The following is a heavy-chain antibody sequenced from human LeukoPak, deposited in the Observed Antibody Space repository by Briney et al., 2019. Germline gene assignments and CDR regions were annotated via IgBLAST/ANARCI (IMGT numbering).Heavy chain of an antibody. J-gene: IGHJ4*02. CDR1: GYSISSGYY. D-gene: IGHD1-1*01. CDR3: ARGNWNDVVGYYFDY. V-gene: IGHV4-38-2*02. Sequence: SETLSLTCTVSGYSISSGYYWGWIRQPPGKGLEWIGSIYHSGSTYYNPSLKSRVTISLDTSKNQFSLKLSSVTAADTAVYYCARGNWNDVVGYYFDYWGQGTLVTVSS. CDR2: IYHSGST.